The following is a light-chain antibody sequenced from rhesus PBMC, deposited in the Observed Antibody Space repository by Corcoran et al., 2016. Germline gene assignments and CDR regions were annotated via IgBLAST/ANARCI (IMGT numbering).Light chain of an antibody. CDR2: YAS. V-gene: IGKV6-55*01. J-gene: IGKJ4*01. CDR1: QSIGSS. CDR3: QQSSSFPLT. Sequence: EIVLTQSPAFQSVTLKEKVTITCQASQSIGSSLHWYQQKPDQSQKLLLKYASQSISGVPSRFSGSGSGTDFTLTINSLEAEDAATYYCQQSSSFPLTFGGGTKVELK.